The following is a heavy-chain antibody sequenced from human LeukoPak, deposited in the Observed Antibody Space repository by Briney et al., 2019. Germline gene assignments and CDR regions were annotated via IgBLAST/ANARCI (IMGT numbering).Heavy chain of an antibody. D-gene: IGHD2-2*01. CDR1: GGSIGSNY. J-gene: IGHJ4*02. CDR2: IYYTGGT. V-gene: IGHV4-59*12. CDR3: ARDGQVVPAAMRGRYFDY. Sequence: SETLSLTCTVSGGSIGSNYWTWIRQPPGKGLEYIGYIYYTGGTNYNPSLKSRVTISVDTSKNQFSLKLSSVTAADTAVYYCARDGQVVPAAMRGRYFDYWGQGTLVTVSS.